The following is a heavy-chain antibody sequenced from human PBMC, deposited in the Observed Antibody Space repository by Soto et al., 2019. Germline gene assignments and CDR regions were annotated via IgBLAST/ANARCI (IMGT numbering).Heavy chain of an antibody. CDR2: ISYDGSNK. Sequence: PGGSLRLSWAASGFTFSSYGMHWVRQAPGKGLEWVAVISYDGSNKYYADSVKGRFTISRDNSKNTLYLQMNSLRAEDTAVYYCAKGSGGIRYYMDVWGKGTTLTVSS. J-gene: IGHJ6*03. CDR1: GFTFSSYG. V-gene: IGHV3-30*18. CDR3: AKGSGGIRYYMDV. D-gene: IGHD2-15*01.